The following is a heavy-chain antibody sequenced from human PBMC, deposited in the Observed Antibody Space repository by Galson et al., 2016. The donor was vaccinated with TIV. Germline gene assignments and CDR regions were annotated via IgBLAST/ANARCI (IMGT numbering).Heavy chain of an antibody. V-gene: IGHV4-39*01. D-gene: IGHD5-12*01. Sequence: ETLSLTCTVSGDSINISGHYWGWIRQPPGKGLEWIGTLYYSETTYYNPSLKSRVTMSVDTSKNQFSLQLRPATAADTAVYYCGRLHGYALLIDYWGQGTLVTVSS. CDR1: GDSINISGHY. CDR3: GRLHGYALLIDY. J-gene: IGHJ4*02. CDR2: LYYSETT.